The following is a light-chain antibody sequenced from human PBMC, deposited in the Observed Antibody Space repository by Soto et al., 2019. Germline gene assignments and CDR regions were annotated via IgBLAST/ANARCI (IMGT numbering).Light chain of an antibody. CDR1: QGISSY. J-gene: IGKJ1*01. V-gene: IGKV1-9*01. CDR3: QHFNSYSWT. CDR2: ATS. Sequence: DIQLTQSPSFLSASVGDRVTITCRASQGISSYLAWYQQKPGKAPNLLIYATSTLETGVPSRFSGSGSGTEFTLTISSLQPDDFATYYCQHFNSYSWTFGQGTKVEIK.